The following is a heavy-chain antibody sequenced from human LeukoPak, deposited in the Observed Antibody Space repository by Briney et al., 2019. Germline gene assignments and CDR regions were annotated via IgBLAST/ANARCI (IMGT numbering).Heavy chain of an antibody. CDR3: AIDLGYCSSTSCYPWFDP. V-gene: IGHV1-2*02. J-gene: IGHJ5*02. D-gene: IGHD2-2*01. CDR1: GYTFTSYD. Sequence: ASVKVSCKASGYTFTSYDINWVRQATGQGLEWMGWINPNSGGTNYAQKFQGRVTMTRDTSISTAYMELSRLRSDDTAVYYCAIDLGYCSSTSCYPWFDPWGQGTLVTVSS. CDR2: INPNSGGT.